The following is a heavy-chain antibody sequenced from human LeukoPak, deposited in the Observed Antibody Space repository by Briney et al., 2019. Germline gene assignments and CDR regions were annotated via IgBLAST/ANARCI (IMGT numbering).Heavy chain of an antibody. CDR2: IYYTGST. D-gene: IGHD4-17*01. Sequence: PSETLSLTCNVSGYLISNGYYWGWIRQPPGKGLEWIGSIYYTGSTYYSPSLKSRVTISLDTSKRRFSLKLSSVTAADTAVYYCARIKGRLRLAGGAFDIWGQGTMVTVSS. CDR1: GYLISNGYY. V-gene: IGHV4-38-2*02. CDR3: ARIKGRLRLAGGAFDI. J-gene: IGHJ3*02.